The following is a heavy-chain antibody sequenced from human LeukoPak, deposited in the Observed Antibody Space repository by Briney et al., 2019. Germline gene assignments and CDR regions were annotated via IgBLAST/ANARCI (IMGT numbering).Heavy chain of an antibody. D-gene: IGHD7-27*01. J-gene: IGHJ4*02. CDR2: INPNSGGA. Sequence: GASVTVSCKASGYNFTCYYMHWVRQAPGRGPEWMAWINPNSGGANYAQKFQGRATLTRDTSISTAYMELSNLNSYDTAVYYCAQLTGGLTDWGQGTLVTVSS. CDR1: GYNFTCYY. CDR3: AQLTGGLTD. V-gene: IGHV1-2*02.